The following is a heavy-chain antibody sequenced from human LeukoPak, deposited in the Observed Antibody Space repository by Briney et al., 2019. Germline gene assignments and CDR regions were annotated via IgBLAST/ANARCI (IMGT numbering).Heavy chain of an antibody. CDR1: GFTFSSYS. J-gene: IGHJ6*04. D-gene: IGHD3-22*01. CDR3: ARDYYDSSGYRAMDV. CDR2: ISSSSSYI. Sequence: GGSLRLSCAASGFTFSSYSMNWVRQAPGKGLEWVSSISSSSSYIYYADSVKGRFTISRDNAKNSLYLQMNSLRAEDTAVYYFARDYYDSSGYRAMDVWGKGTTVTVSS. V-gene: IGHV3-21*01.